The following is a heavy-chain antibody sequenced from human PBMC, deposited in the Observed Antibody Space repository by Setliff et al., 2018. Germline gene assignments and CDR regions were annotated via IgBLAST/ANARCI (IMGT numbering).Heavy chain of an antibody. CDR3: AREDGPNYYYYYMDI. Sequence: SETLSLTCTVSGGSISRYHWSWIRQPPGKGLEWIGNIDYSGSNYYYNPSLKSRVTISVDTSKNQFSLKLSAVTAADTAVYFCAREDGPNYYYYYMDIWGKGTTVTVSS. D-gene: IGHD2-15*01. J-gene: IGHJ6*03. CDR2: IDYSGSNY. V-gene: IGHV4-59*05. CDR1: GGSISRYH.